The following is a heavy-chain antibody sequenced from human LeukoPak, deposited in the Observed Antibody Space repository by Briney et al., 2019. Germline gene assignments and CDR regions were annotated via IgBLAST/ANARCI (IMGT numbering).Heavy chain of an antibody. CDR2: AGWAGGTT. V-gene: IGHV3-43*01. Sequence: GGSLRPSCATSGFNFDRYTIHWVRQAPGKGLEWVSLAGWAGGTTFYSDSVRGRFTISRDSGRKSVYLQMNSLTTDDTAFYFCAKELDTMFFDYWGQGALVTVSS. D-gene: IGHD3-10*02. J-gene: IGHJ4*02. CDR1: GFNFDRYT. CDR3: AKELDTMFFDY.